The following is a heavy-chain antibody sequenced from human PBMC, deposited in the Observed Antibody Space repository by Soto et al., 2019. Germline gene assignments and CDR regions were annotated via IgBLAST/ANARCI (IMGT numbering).Heavy chain of an antibody. CDR2: ISGSGGST. J-gene: IGHJ4*02. V-gene: IGHV3-23*01. CDR3: AKSGGGAARTVYYFDY. CDR1: GFTFSSYA. D-gene: IGHD2-15*01. Sequence: EVQLLESGGGLVQPGGSLRLSCAASGFTFSSYAMSWVRQAPGKGLEWVSAISGSGGSTYYADSVKGRFTISRDNSKNTLYLQMNSLGAEDTAVYYCAKSGGGAARTVYYFDYWGQGTLVTVSS.